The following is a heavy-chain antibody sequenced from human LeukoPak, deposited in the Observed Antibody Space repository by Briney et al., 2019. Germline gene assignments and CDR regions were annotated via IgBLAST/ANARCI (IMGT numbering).Heavy chain of an antibody. J-gene: IGHJ1*01. CDR2: IHGSSNPT. D-gene: IGHD4-17*01. CDR1: GFTLSDHF. CDR3: SRGHYGHCG. Sequence: ALRLSCVASGFTLSDHFLSWIRQAPGKGLEWVAYIHGSSNPTYYVDSVEGRFTISRDNAKNSVYLQKTALSDCAPPFYYCSRGHYGHCGRGNGIMVSSSS. V-gene: IGHV3-11*04.